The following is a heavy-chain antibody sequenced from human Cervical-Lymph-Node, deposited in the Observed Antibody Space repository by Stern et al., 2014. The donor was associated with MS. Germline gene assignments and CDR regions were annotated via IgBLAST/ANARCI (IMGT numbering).Heavy chain of an antibody. CDR1: GGSFSNSA. CDR2: IIPILDTP. Sequence: VHLVESGAEVKKPGSSVKVSCKASGGSFSNSAISWVRQAPEQGLEWVGGIIPILDTPNYAQKFHGRVTITADKSTSTAYMELSGLRSEDTALYYCTTQGEVPHIWGQGTMVTVSS. V-gene: IGHV1-69*06. J-gene: IGHJ3*02. CDR3: TTQGEVPHI.